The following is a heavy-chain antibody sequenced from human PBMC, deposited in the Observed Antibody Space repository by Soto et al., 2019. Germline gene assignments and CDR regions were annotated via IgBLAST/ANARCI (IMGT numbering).Heavy chain of an antibody. Sequence: GGSLRLSCTASGFTFGDYAMSWFRQAPGKGLEWVGFIRSKAYGGTTEYAASAKGRFTISRDDSKSIAYLQMNSLKTEDTAVYYCTRDPSGYYRIHGFDPWGQGTLVTVSS. CDR1: GFTFGDYA. J-gene: IGHJ5*02. V-gene: IGHV3-49*03. CDR2: IRSKAYGGTT. CDR3: TRDPSGYYRIHGFDP. D-gene: IGHD3-22*01.